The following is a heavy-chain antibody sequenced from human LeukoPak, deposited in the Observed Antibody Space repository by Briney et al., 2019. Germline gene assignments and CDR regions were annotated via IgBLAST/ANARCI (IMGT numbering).Heavy chain of an antibody. D-gene: IGHD3-10*01. CDR1: GGSFSGYY. Sequence: SETLSLTCAVYGGSFSGYYWSWIRQPPGKGLEWIGEINHSGSTNYNPSLKSRVTISVDTSKNQFSLKLSSVTAADTAVYYCASGAVATRGRTVRGGNYYYGMDVWGQGTTVTVSS. V-gene: IGHV4-34*01. CDR2: INHSGST. CDR3: ASGAVATRGRTVRGGNYYYGMDV. J-gene: IGHJ6*02.